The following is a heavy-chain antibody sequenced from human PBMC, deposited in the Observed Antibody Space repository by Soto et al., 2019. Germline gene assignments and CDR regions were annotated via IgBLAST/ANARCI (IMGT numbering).Heavy chain of an antibody. V-gene: IGHV3-30-3*01. CDR2: ISYDGTNK. J-gene: IGHJ4*02. Sequence: QVQLVESGGGVVQPGRSLRLSCAASGFTFSTYAMHWVRQAPGKGLEWVAVISYDGTNKYYADSVKGQFTISRDNSKKXLYLQMNSLRHEETAVYYCARDCSGGSCSLWDIDYWGQGTLVTVSS. CDR1: GFTFSTYA. D-gene: IGHD2-15*01. CDR3: ARDCSGGSCSLWDIDY.